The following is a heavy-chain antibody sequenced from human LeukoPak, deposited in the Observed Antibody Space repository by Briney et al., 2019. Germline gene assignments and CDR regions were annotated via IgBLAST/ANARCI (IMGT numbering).Heavy chain of an antibody. Sequence: GGSLRLSCAASGFTFSSYAMSWVRQAPGEGLEWVSGTGGSGGSTYYADSVKGRFTISRDNSKNTLYLQMNSLRAEDTAVYYCAKASESYYSRDFDYWGQGTLVTVSS. CDR1: GFTFSSYA. CDR3: AKASESYYSRDFDY. D-gene: IGHD1-26*01. CDR2: TGGSGGST. V-gene: IGHV3-23*01. J-gene: IGHJ4*02.